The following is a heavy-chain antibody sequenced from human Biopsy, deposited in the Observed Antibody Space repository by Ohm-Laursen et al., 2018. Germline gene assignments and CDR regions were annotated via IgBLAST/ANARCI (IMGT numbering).Heavy chain of an antibody. Sequence: SLRLSCAAPGFTFSDHNMHWVRQAPGKGLEWVAFIWSSATYKAYADSVKGRFTVSRVNSKNTAYLQMNSLSADDTAIYSCVKDGGQTAPYSFDVWGQGTMVTVSS. CDR3: VKDGGQTAPYSFDV. CDR2: IWSSATYK. V-gene: IGHV3-33*06. CDR1: GFTFSDHN. D-gene: IGHD3-16*01. J-gene: IGHJ3*01.